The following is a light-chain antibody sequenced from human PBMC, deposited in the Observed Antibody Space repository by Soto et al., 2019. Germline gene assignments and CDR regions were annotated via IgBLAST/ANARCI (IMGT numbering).Light chain of an antibody. CDR2: DAS. CDR1: QNTNRY. J-gene: IGKJ5*01. Sequence: EVVLKKSPVTLSLSKGEGATLSCRASQNTNRYLAWYQQKPGQSPRLLIYDASNRATDTPARFSGSGSGTDFTLAISSLEPEDFAVYYCQQRDNLPLTFGQGTLLEIK. V-gene: IGKV3-11*01. CDR3: QQRDNLPLT.